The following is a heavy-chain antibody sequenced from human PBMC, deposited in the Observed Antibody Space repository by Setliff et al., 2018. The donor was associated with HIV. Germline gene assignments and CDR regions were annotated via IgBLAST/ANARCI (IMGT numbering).Heavy chain of an antibody. J-gene: IGHJ4*02. Sequence: PSETLSLTCAVYGGSFSGYYWSWIRQPPGKGLEWIGEINHSGSTNYKPSLKSRVTISVDMSKNQVSLKVSSVTAADTAVYYCARGHGVYSGSYLAVYFDYWRQGTLVTVSS. V-gene: IGHV4-34*01. CDR3: ARGHGVYSGSYLAVYFDY. CDR1: GGSFSGYY. D-gene: IGHD1-26*01. CDR2: INHSGST.